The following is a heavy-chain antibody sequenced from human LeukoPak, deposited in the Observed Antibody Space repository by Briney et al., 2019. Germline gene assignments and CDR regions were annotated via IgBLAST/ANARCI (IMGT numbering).Heavy chain of an antibody. Sequence: GGSLRLSCAASGFTFSDYYMSWIRQAPGKGLEWVSYISSSGSTIYYADSVKGRFTISRDNAKNSLYLQMNSLKAEDTAVYYCAKELYNYGDYGAEGLDVGGQGTTVTVS. D-gene: IGHD4-17*01. V-gene: IGHV3-11*04. CDR1: GFTFSDYY. CDR3: AKELYNYGDYGAEGLDV. J-gene: IGHJ6*02. CDR2: ISSSGSTI.